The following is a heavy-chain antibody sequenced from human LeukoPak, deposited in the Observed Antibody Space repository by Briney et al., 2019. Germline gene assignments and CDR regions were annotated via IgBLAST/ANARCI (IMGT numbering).Heavy chain of an antibody. CDR3: ARDNAAVPGGDY. V-gene: IGHV3-7*01. CDR2: INPVGSDS. J-gene: IGHJ4*02. Sequence: PGGSLRLSCAASGFTFSSFWMSWVRQAPGKGLEWVANINPVGSDSAYVDSVRGRFTISRDNAKNSLYLQMNTVRDADTAVYYCARDNAAVPGGDYWGQGTLVTVSS. D-gene: IGHD6-25*01. CDR1: GFTFSSFW.